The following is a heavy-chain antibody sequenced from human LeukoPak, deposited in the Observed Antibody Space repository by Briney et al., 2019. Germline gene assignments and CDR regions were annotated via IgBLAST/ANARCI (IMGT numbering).Heavy chain of an antibody. CDR3: ANTLTVAQYYFDY. J-gene: IGHJ4*02. CDR2: IRCDGSNK. V-gene: IGHV3-30*02. Sequence: GGSLRLSCAASGFTFSSYGMHWVRQAPGKGLEWVAFIRCDGSNKYYADSVKGRFTISRDNSKNSLYLQMNSLRAEDTAVYYCANTLTVAQYYFDYWGQGTLVTVSS. CDR1: GFTFSSYG. D-gene: IGHD4-23*01.